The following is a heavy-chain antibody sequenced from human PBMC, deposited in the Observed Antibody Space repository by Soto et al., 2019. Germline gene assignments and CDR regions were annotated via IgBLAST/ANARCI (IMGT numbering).Heavy chain of an antibody. CDR3: ANFDL. J-gene: IGHJ2*01. CDR2: ISYDGSNK. Sequence: QVQLVESGGGVVQPGRSLRLSCGASGFTFSSYGMHWVRQAPGKGLEWVAVISYDGSNKYYADSVKGRFTISRDNSKNTLYLQMNSLRAEDTAVYYCANFDLWGRGTLVTVSS. V-gene: IGHV3-30*18. CDR1: GFTFSSYG.